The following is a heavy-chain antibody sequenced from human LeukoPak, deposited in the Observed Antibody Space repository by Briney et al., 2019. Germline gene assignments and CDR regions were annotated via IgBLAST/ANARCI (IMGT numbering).Heavy chain of an antibody. J-gene: IGHJ5*02. CDR2: IYYSGST. CDR1: GGAISSYY. D-gene: IGHD1-20*01. CDR3: ARVGGVAITDWLDP. Sequence: SETLSLTCTVAGGAISSYYWSWILQPPGKGLEWIGYIYYSGSTNYNPSLKRRVTISVDTSKNHYSLNLRSVTAADTAVYYCARVGGVAITDWLDPWGQGTLVTVSS. V-gene: IGHV4-59*01.